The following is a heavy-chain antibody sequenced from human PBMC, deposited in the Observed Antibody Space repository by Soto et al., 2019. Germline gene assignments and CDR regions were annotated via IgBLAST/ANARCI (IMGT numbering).Heavy chain of an antibody. J-gene: IGHJ5*02. D-gene: IGHD3-10*01. CDR2: IYYSGST. CDR3: ARDREYYGSGSYWFDP. Sequence: PSETLSFTCAVYGGSFSGYYWSWIRQHPGKGLEWIGYIYYSGSTYYNPSLKSRVTMSVDMSKNQFSLKLSSVTAADTAVYYCARDREYYGSGSYWFDPWGQGTLVTVSS. CDR1: GGSFSGYY. V-gene: IGHV4-31*11.